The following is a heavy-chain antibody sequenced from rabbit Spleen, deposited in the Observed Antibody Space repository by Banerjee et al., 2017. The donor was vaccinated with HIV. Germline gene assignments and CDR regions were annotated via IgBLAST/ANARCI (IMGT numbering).Heavy chain of an antibody. J-gene: IGHJ3*01. Sequence: QEQLVESGGGLVQPGGSLKLSCKASGFDFSTYGVSWVRQAPGKGLEWIGYIDPVFGITYYASWVNGRFTISSHNAQNTLYLQLNSLTAADTATYFCARGPSDIWYYDLWGQGTLVTVS. D-gene: IGHD5-1*01. CDR1: GFDFSTYG. V-gene: IGHV1S47*01. CDR3: ARGPSDIWYYDL. CDR2: IDPVFGIT.